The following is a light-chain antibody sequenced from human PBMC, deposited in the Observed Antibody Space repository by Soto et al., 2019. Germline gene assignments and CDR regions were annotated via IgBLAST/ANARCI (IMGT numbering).Light chain of an antibody. CDR1: QDIRSY. V-gene: IGKV1-39*01. CDR2: ATS. CDR3: QQGYTSRWT. Sequence: DIQMTQSPSSLSASVGDRVTITCRAGQDIRSYLNWYQQKPGKAPQLLIYATSFLQIGVPSRLSASGSGTDFSLVITDLQLEDSATYYCQQGYTSRWTSDQGTKVEI. J-gene: IGKJ1*01.